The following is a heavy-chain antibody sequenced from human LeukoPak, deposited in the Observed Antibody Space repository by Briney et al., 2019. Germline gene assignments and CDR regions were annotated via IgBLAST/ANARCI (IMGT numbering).Heavy chain of an antibody. Sequence: GESLKISCSASGFTFSSYVFHWFRQAPGKGLEYISAISSTGGATYYADSVKGRFTISRDNSKNTLYPQMSSLSAEDRAVYYCVKDLSRSRSDFWGQGTRVTVSS. D-gene: IGHD2-2*01. J-gene: IGHJ4*02. CDR3: VKDLSRSRSDF. V-gene: IGHV3-64D*08. CDR2: ISSTGGAT. CDR1: GFTFSSYV.